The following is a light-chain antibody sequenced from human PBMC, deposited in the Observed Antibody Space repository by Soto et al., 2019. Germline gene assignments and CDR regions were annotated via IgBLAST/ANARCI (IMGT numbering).Light chain of an antibody. J-gene: IGLJ1*01. V-gene: IGLV2-11*01. Sequence: QSALTQPRSVSGSPGQSVTISCTGTSSDVGGYNYVSWYQQHPGKAPKLMIYDVGKRPSGVPDRFSGSKSANTASLTISGLQAEDEADYYCCSYAGIYSYVFGTGTKLTVL. CDR1: SSDVGGYNY. CDR3: CSYAGIYSYV. CDR2: DVG.